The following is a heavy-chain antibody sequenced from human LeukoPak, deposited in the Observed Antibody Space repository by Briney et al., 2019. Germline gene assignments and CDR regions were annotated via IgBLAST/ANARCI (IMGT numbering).Heavy chain of an antibody. CDR3: AREGLNMVRGVIPKEAWGWFDP. CDR2: VNYSGST. CDR1: GGSFSDFY. D-gene: IGHD3-10*01. Sequence: SETLSHTCAVSGGSFSDFYWNWIRQPPGKGLEWIGEVNYSGSTYYNPSLTSRVIISVDTSKNQFSLKLSSVTAADTAVYYCAREGLNMVRGVIPKEAWGWFDPWGQGTLVTVSS. V-gene: IGHV4-34*01. J-gene: IGHJ5*02.